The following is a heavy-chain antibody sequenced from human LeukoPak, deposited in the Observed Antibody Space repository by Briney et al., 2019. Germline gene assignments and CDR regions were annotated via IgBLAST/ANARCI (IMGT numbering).Heavy chain of an antibody. D-gene: IGHD3-10*01. CDR3: ARAPYYYGSGSFSPYYFDY. CDR1: GGSISSGGYS. J-gene: IGHJ4*02. Sequence: PSQTLSLTCAVSGGSISSGGYSWSWIRQPPGKGLEWIGYIYHSGSTYYNPSLKSRVTISVDRSKNQFSLKLSSVTAADTAVYYCARAPYYYGSGSFSPYYFDYWGQGTLVTVSS. V-gene: IGHV4-30-2*01. CDR2: IYHSGST.